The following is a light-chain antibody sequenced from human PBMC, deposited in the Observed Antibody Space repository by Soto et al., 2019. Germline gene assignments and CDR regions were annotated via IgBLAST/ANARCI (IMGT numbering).Light chain of an antibody. V-gene: IGLV2-14*03. J-gene: IGLJ1*01. CDR1: SSDVGGYNY. Sequence: QSVLTQPASVSGSPGQSITISCTGTSSDVGGYNYVSWYQHHPGKAPKLMIFDVSNRPSGVSNRFSGSKSGNTAPLTISGLQPEDEADYYCSSYTTSNTRQIVFGTGTTVTVL. CDR3: SSYTTSNTRQIV. CDR2: DVS.